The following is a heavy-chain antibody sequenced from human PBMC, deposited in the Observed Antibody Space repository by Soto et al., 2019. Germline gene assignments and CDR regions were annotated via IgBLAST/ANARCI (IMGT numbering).Heavy chain of an antibody. J-gene: IGHJ3*02. CDR1: GGSISSYY. CDR2: IYYSGST. CDR3: ARERYCSSTSCYPDAFDI. V-gene: IGHV4-59*01. D-gene: IGHD2-2*01. Sequence: PSETLSLTCTVSGGSISSYYWSWIRQPPGKGLEWIGYIYYSGSTNYNPSLKSRVTISVDTSKNQFSLKLSSVTAADTAVYYCARERYCSSTSCYPDAFDIWGQGTMVTVSS.